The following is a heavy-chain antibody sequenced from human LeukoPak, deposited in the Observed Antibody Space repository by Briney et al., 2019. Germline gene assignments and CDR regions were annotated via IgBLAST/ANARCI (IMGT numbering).Heavy chain of an antibody. Sequence: PGGSLRLSCAASGLTFSSFAMTWARQAPGKGLEWVSGISGSGSTTYYADSVKGRFTISRDNSKNTLYLQMNSLRVEDTAIYYCAKGGRWDYYDSSHWGQGTKVTVSS. CDR1: GLTFSSFA. J-gene: IGHJ3*01. D-gene: IGHD3-22*01. CDR3: AKGGRWDYYDSSH. V-gene: IGHV3-23*01. CDR2: ISGSGSTT.